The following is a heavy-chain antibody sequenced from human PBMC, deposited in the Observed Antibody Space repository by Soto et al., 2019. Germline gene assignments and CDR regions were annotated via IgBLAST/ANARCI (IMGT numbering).Heavy chain of an antibody. CDR2: INWGDDK. J-gene: IGHJ6*04. CDR1: GFSLTTSGMC. Sequence: SGPTLVNPTQTLTLTCTFSGFSLTTSGMCVSWVRQPPGKAPEWLALINWGDDKYYTTSLKTRLTIARYTSKYLVVLTVTNMDPVDTATYYCVRTAYSSGWYGYLGMDVWGKGTTGTV. CDR3: VRTAYSSGWYGYLGMDV. D-gene: IGHD6-19*01. V-gene: IGHV2-70*20.